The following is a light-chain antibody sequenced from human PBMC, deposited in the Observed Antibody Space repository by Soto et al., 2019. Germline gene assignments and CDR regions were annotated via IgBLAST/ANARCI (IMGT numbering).Light chain of an antibody. Sequence: ETVMTQSPATLSVSPGERATLSCRASQTVSKYSLAWYQQKPGQAPRLLIYGASIRATGIPDRFSGRGSGTDFTLTISRLEPEDFAVYYCQQFGSSPPITFGQGTRLEIK. V-gene: IGKV3-20*01. J-gene: IGKJ5*01. CDR1: QTVSKYS. CDR3: QQFGSSPPIT. CDR2: GAS.